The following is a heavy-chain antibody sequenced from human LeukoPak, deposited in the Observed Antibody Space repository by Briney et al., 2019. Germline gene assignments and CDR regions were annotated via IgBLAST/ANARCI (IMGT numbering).Heavy chain of an antibody. V-gene: IGHV3-21*01. Sequence: GRSLRLSCAASGFTFSSYSMNWVRQAPGKGLEWVSSITSGSGYIFYADSVKGRFTISRDNAKNSLYLQMNSLRAEDTAVYYCARELSGYQQLDYWGQGTLVTVSS. J-gene: IGHJ4*02. D-gene: IGHD5-12*01. CDR2: ITSGSGYI. CDR1: GFTFSSYS. CDR3: ARELSGYQQLDY.